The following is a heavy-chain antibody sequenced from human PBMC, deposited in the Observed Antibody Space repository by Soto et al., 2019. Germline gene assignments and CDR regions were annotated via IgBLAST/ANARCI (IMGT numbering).Heavy chain of an antibody. CDR2: IIPIFGTA. V-gene: IGHV1-69*06. CDR1: GGTFSSYA. CDR3: ARDYVDTAMPDYYYYGMDV. J-gene: IGHJ6*02. D-gene: IGHD5-18*01. Sequence: SVKVSCKASGGTFSSYAISWVRQAPGQGLEWMGGIIPIFGTANYAQKFQGRVTITADKSTSTAYMELSSLRSEDTAVYYCARDYVDTAMPDYYYYGMDVWGQGTTVTVSS.